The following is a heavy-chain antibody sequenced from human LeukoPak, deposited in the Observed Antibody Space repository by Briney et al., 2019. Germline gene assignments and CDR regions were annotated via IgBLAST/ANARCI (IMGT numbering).Heavy chain of an antibody. CDR3: ARFGSDSFGYRYYFDS. V-gene: IGHV4-59*08. CDR2: INYSGTT. Sequence: PSETLCLTCSVSGGSISTYYWSWIRQPPGKGVEWIGYINYSGTTNYNPSLKSRVTISVDTSKNHFSLRLNSVTAADTAVYFCARFGSDSFGYRYYFDSWGQGILVTVSS. D-gene: IGHD3-22*01. CDR1: GGSISTYY. J-gene: IGHJ4*02.